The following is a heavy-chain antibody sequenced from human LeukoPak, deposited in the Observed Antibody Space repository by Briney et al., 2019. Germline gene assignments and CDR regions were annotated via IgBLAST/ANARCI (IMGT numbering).Heavy chain of an antibody. CDR1: GGSISSYY. CDR3: ARSRGYSYDTTFLDY. V-gene: IGHV4-59*08. CDR2: IYYSGST. D-gene: IGHD5-18*01. J-gene: IGHJ4*02. Sequence: PSETLSLTCTVSGGSISSYYWSWIRQPPGKGLEWIGYIYYSGSTNYNPSLKSRVTISVDTSKNQFSLKLISVTAADTAVYYCARSRGYSYDTTFLDYWGQGTLVTVSS.